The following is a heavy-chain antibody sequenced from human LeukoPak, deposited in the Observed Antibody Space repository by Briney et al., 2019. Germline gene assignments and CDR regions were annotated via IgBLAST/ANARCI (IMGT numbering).Heavy chain of an antibody. Sequence: PSETLSLTCTVSGGSISSSSYYWGWIRQPPGKGLEGIGSIYHSGSTYYNPSLKSRVTISVDTSKNQFSPKLSSVTAADTAVYYCARSHGGSSGWYDYYYYMDVWGKGTTVTVSS. D-gene: IGHD6-19*01. J-gene: IGHJ6*03. CDR3: ARSHGGSSGWYDYYYYMDV. CDR1: GGSISSSSYY. V-gene: IGHV4-39*07. CDR2: IYHSGST.